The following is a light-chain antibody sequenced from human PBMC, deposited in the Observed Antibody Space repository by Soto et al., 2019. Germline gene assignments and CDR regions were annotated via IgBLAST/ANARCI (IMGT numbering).Light chain of an antibody. V-gene: IGLV2-14*01. CDR1: SSDVGAYNY. CDR3: SSYTRTSTLV. CDR2: EVN. Sequence: QSALTQPASVSGSPGQSITISCTGTSSDVGAYNYVSWYQLHPDKAPKLMIYEVNNRPSGVSDRFSGSKSGNTASLTISGLQAEDEADYYCSSYTRTSTLVFGGGT. J-gene: IGLJ3*02.